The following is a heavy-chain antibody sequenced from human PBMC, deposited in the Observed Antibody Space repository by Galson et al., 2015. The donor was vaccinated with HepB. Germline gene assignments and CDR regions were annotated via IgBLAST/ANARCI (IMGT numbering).Heavy chain of an antibody. V-gene: IGHV3-21*05. CDR2: ISSSSSYT. CDR3: ARVESLYCSSTSCYPNWFDP. Sequence: SLRLSCAASGFTFSSYSMNWVRQAPGKGLEWVSYISSSSSYTNYADSVKGRFTISRDNAKNSLYLQMNSLRAEDTAVYYCARVESLYCSSTSCYPNWFDPWGQGTLVTVSS. J-gene: IGHJ5*02. CDR1: GFTFSSYS. D-gene: IGHD2-2*01.